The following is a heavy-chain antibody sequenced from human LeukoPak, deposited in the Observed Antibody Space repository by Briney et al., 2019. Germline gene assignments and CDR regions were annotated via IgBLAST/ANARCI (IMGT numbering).Heavy chain of an antibody. J-gene: IGHJ4*02. CDR2: IYYSGST. CDR1: GGSISSYY. V-gene: IGHV4-59*01. CDR3: ARGPQYYYDSSGYIWGLDY. Sequence: PSETLSLTCTVSGGSISSYYWSWIRQPPGKGLEWIGYIYYSGSTNYNPSLKSRVTISVDTSKNQFSLKLSSVTAADTAVYYCARGPQYYYDSSGYIWGLDYWGQRTLVTVSS. D-gene: IGHD3-22*01.